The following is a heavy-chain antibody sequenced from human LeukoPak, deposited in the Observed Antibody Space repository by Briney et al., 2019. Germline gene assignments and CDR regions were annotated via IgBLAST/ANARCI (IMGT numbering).Heavy chain of an antibody. V-gene: IGHV4-59*01. CDR2: IYYSGST. CDR3: ARGTYDSSGYYSDY. J-gene: IGHJ4*02. CDR1: GGSISSYY. D-gene: IGHD3-22*01. Sequence: SETLSLTCTVSGGSISSYYWSWIRQPPGKGPEWIGYIYYSGSTNYNPSLKSRVTISVDTSKNQFSLKLSSVTAADTAVYYCARGTYDSSGYYSDYWGQGTLVTVSS.